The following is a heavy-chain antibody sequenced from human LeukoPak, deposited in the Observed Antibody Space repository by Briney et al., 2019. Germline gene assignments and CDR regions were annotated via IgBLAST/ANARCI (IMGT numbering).Heavy chain of an antibody. CDR3: ASFQWGIAVAGRDY. D-gene: IGHD6-19*01. CDR2: ISSSSYI. CDR1: GFTFSSYS. Sequence: GGSLRLSCAASGFTFSSYSMNWVRQAPGKGLEWVSSISSSSYIYYSDSVKGRFTISRDNAKNSLYLQMNSLRAEDTAVYYCASFQWGIAVAGRDYWGQGTLVTVSS. J-gene: IGHJ4*02. V-gene: IGHV3-21*01.